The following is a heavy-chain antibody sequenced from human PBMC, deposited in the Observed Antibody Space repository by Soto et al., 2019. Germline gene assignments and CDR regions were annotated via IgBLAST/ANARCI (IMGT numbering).Heavy chain of an antibody. CDR2: IIPIFGTA. J-gene: IGHJ4*02. D-gene: IGHD2-21*02. Sequence: QVQLVQSGAEVKKPGSSVTVSCKASGGTFSSYAISWVRQAPGQGPEWMGGIIPIFGTANYAQKFQGRVTITADESTSTAYMELSSLRSEDTAVYYCARARIVVVTAIPYYFDYWGQGTLVTVSS. CDR1: GGTFSSYA. CDR3: ARARIVVVTAIPYYFDY. V-gene: IGHV1-69*01.